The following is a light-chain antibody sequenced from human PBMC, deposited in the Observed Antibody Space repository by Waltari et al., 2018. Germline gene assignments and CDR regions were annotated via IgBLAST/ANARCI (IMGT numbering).Light chain of an antibody. V-gene: IGKV3-11*01. CDR1: QSVSSY. Sequence: EIVLTQSPATLSLSPGERATLSCRASQSVSSYLAWYQQKPGQAPRLLIYDASKRATDIPARFSGSGSGTDFILTISSLEPEDVAVYYCQQRSNWPPRVTFGPGTKVDIK. CDR3: QQRSNWPPRVT. J-gene: IGKJ3*01. CDR2: DAS.